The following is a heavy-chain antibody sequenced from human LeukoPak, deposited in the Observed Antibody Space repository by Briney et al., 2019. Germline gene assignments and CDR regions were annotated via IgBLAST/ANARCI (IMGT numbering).Heavy chain of an antibody. Sequence: PGGSLRLSCAASGFTFSDYYMGWIRQAPGKGLEWVSYISGSSSNTNSADSVKGGLTISRDKDKKSLYMQMNSMRAEDTAMFYCARAGSSGSLRFDSWGQGTLVTVSS. J-gene: IGHJ4*02. CDR1: GFTFSDYY. CDR3: ARAGSSGSLRFDS. D-gene: IGHD3-22*01. V-gene: IGHV3-11*05. CDR2: ISGSSSNT.